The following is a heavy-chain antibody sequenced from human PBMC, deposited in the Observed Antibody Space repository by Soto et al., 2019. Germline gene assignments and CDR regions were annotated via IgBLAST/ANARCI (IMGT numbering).Heavy chain of an antibody. CDR2: ISYDGSNK. Sequence: GGSLRLSCAASGFTFSSYAMHWVRHAPGKGLEWVAVISYDGSNKYYADSVKGRFTISRDNSKNTLYLQMNSLRAEDTAVYYCARDYSYGYYYYYGMDVWGQGTTVTVSS. CDR3: ARDYSYGYYYYYGMDV. J-gene: IGHJ6*02. V-gene: IGHV3-30-3*01. D-gene: IGHD5-18*01. CDR1: GFTFSSYA.